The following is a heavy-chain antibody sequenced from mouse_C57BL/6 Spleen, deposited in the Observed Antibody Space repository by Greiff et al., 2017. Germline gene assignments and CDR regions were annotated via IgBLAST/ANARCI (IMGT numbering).Heavy chain of an antibody. Sequence: QVQLQQSGPELVKPGASVKISCKASGYAFSSSWMNWVKQRPGKGLEWIGRIYPGDGDTNYNGKFKGKATLTADKSSSTAYMQLSSLTSEDSAVYFCAREGVYEGYFDYWGQGTTLTVSS. V-gene: IGHV1-82*01. J-gene: IGHJ2*01. CDR1: GYAFSSSW. CDR3: AREGVYEGYFDY. CDR2: IYPGDGDT. D-gene: IGHD2-3*01.